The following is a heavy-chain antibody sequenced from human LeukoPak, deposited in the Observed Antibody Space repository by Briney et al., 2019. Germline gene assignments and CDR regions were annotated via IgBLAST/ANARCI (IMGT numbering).Heavy chain of an antibody. J-gene: IGHJ4*02. D-gene: IGHD3-10*01. Sequence: ASVKVSCKASGYTFTGYYMHWVRQAPGQGLEWMGWISPNSGGTNYAQKFQGRVTMTRDTSISTAYMELSRLRSDDTAVYYCARDTTMVRGVPNVPVYWGQGTLVTVSS. V-gene: IGHV1-2*02. CDR3: ARDTTMVRGVPNVPVY. CDR1: GYTFTGYY. CDR2: ISPNSGGT.